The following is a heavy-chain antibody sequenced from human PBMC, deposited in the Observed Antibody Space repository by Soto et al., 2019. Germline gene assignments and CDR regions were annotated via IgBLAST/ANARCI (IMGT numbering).Heavy chain of an antibody. J-gene: IGHJ5*02. Sequence: PSETLSLTCAVYGGSFSGYYWSWIRQPPGKGLEWIGEINHSGSTNYNPSLKSRVTISVDTSKNQFSLKLSSVTAADTAVYYCARKEGYYDSSGYYFGWFDPWGQGTLVTVSS. CDR2: INHSGST. CDR1: GGSFSGYY. CDR3: ARKEGYYDSSGYYFGWFDP. D-gene: IGHD3-22*01. V-gene: IGHV4-34*01.